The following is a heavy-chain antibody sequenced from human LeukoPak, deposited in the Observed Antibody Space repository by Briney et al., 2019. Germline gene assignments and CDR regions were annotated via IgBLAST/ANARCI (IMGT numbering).Heavy chain of an antibody. Sequence: GESLKISCKASGYSFPDYWIGWVRQPPGKGPEWMVIIYPGDSDTRYSPSFQGQVTISADKSISTAYLQWSSLKASDIAMYYCARADQLRWFGDPRRPYYYGMDVWGQGTTVTVSS. CDR1: GYSFPDYW. V-gene: IGHV5-51*01. CDR2: IYPGDSDT. CDR3: ARADQLRWFGDPRRPYYYGMDV. J-gene: IGHJ6*02. D-gene: IGHD3-10*01.